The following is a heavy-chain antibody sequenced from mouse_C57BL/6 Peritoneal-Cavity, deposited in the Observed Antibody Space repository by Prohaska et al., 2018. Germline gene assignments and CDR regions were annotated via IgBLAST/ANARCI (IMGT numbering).Heavy chain of an antibody. J-gene: IGHJ1*03. CDR1: GITFRNNW. CDR2: IRFKSDNYAT. V-gene: IGHV6-3*01. D-gene: IGHD1-1*01. Sequence: EVKLEESGGGLVQPGGSMKLSCVASGITFRNNWMNWVRQSPEKGLEWVTQIRFKSDNYATQYAESVKGRFAISRDDSKSCFYLQMNNLRAEDTGIYYCTFIYYSGDFDVWGTGTTVTVSS. CDR3: TFIYYSGDFDV.